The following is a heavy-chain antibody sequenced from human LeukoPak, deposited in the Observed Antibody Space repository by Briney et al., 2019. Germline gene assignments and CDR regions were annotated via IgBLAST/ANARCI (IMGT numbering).Heavy chain of an antibody. CDR3: ARAPFCGVDCPPTIDY. Sequence: ASVKVSCKASGNTFTGSYMHWVRQAPGQGLEWMGWINPDSGGTDSAQKFRGRVTMTRDTSISAAYMELSGLTSDDTAVYYCARAPFCGVDCPPTIDYWGQGTLVTVSS. CDR1: GNTFTGSY. J-gene: IGHJ4*02. V-gene: IGHV1-2*02. D-gene: IGHD2-21*02. CDR2: INPDSGGT.